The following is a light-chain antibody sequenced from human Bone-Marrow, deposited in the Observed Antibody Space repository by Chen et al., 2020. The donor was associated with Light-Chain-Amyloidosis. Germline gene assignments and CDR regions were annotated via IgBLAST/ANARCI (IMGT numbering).Light chain of an antibody. V-gene: IGKV2-28*01. J-gene: IGKJ2*01. CDR1: QSLMQNNGYYF. CDR3: MQTLHPLRT. CDR2: LAS. Sequence: IVMTQSPLSLAVTPGESASISCTSNQSLMQNNGYYFLDWYLQKPGQSPQLLIYLASVRASGVPDRFSGSGSDKDFTLKITSVEADDVGVYCCMQTLHPLRTFGHGTKLEIK.